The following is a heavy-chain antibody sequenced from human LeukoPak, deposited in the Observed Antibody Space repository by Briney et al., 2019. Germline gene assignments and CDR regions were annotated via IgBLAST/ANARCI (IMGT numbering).Heavy chain of an antibody. CDR3: AKDQGYYGSGSYKEYFQH. V-gene: IGHV3-23*01. D-gene: IGHD3-10*01. J-gene: IGHJ1*01. Sequence: DSVRGRFTISRDNSKNMLYVQMNSLRADDTAVYYCAKDQGYYGSGSYKEYFQHWGQGTLVTVSS.